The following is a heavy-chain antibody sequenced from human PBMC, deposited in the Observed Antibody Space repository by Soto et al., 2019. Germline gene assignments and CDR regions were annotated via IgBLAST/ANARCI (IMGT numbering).Heavy chain of an antibody. CDR2: IVVGSGNT. CDR1: GFTFTSSA. V-gene: IGHV1-58*01. D-gene: IGHD2-15*01. Sequence: QMQLVQSGPEVKKPGTSVKVSCKASGFTFTSSAVQWVRQARGQRLEWIGWIVVGSGNTNYAQKFQERVTITRDMSTSPAYMELSSLRCEDTAVYYCAAVSGGSSWYGFDSWGQGTLVTVSS. J-gene: IGHJ5*01. CDR3: AAVSGGSSWYGFDS.